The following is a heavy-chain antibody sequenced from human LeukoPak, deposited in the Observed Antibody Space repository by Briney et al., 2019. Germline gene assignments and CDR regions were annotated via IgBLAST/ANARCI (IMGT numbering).Heavy chain of an antibody. CDR3: ARGVDTAMVDYYYYYGMDV. CDR2: ISAYNGNT. D-gene: IGHD5-18*01. V-gene: IGHV1-18*01. Sequence: GASVKVSCKASGYTFTSYGISWVRQAPGQGLEWMGWISAYNGNTNYAQKLQGRVTMTTDTSTSTACMELRSLRSDDTAVYYCARGVDTAMVDYYYYYGMDVWGQGTTVTVSS. CDR1: GYTFTSYG. J-gene: IGHJ6*02.